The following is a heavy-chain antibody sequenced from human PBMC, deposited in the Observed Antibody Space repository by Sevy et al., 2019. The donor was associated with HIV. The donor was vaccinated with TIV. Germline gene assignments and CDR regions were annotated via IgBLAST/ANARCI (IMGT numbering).Heavy chain of an antibody. CDR3: ANGYSGSYSHSYLYALDV. V-gene: IGHV3-30*18. Sequence: GGSLRLSCIGSGCSFSYYGIHWVRQSPGKGLDWVALIAHDGINEYYADSVKGRFTISRDNSKNTVYLEMNSLRNEDTAIYFCANGYSGSYSHSYLYALDVWRQGTTVTVSS. CDR2: IAHDGINE. D-gene: IGHD1-26*01. CDR1: GCSFSYYG. J-gene: IGHJ6*02.